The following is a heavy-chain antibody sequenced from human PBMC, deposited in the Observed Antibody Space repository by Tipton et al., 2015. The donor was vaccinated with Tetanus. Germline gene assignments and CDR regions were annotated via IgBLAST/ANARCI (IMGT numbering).Heavy chain of an antibody. CDR2: ISYSGSS. Sequence: PSLTCTVSGASISSSRRFDCGWIRQPPGKGLEWIGTISYSGSSYYNPTLKSRVTISVDTSKNQFSLKLDSVTAADAAVYYCARPGVGGYTGYYFDFWGQGTVVTVSS. V-gene: IGHV4-39*01. D-gene: IGHD5-12*01. J-gene: IGHJ4*02. CDR3: ARPGVGGYTGYYFDF. CDR1: GASISSSRRFD.